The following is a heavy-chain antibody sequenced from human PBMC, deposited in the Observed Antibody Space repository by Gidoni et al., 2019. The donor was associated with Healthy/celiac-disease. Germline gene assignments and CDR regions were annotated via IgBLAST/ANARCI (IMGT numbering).Heavy chain of an antibody. V-gene: IGHV1-46*01. D-gene: IGHD1-26*01. CDR1: GYTFTSYY. J-gene: IGHJ6*03. CDR3: ARDGWELPNYYYYYYMDV. Sequence: QVQLVQSGAEVKKPGASVKVSCKASGYTFTSYYMHWVRQAPGQGIEWMGIIHPSGGSTSYAQKFQGRVTMTRDTSTSTGYMELSSLRSEDTSVYYCARDGWELPNYYYYYYMDVWGKGTTVTVSS. CDR2: IHPSGGST.